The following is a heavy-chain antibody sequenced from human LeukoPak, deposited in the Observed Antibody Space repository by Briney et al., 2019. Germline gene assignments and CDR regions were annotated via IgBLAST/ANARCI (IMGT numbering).Heavy chain of an antibody. Sequence: TGGSLRLSCAASGFTFSSYGMSWVRQAPGKGLEWVSAISGSGGSTYYADSVKGRFTISRDNAKNSLYLQMNSLRAEDTAVYYCARGGEEMATHAVDYWGQGTLVTVSS. CDR2: ISGSGGST. CDR3: ARGGEEMATHAVDY. D-gene: IGHD5-24*01. V-gene: IGHV3-23*01. CDR1: GFTFSSYG. J-gene: IGHJ4*02.